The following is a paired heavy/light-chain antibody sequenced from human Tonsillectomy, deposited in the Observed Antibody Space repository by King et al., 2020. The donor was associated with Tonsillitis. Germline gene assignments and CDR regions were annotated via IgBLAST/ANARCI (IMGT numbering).Heavy chain of an antibody. CDR3: VLSHSSGVDY. J-gene: IGHJ4*02. CDR1: GFTFSSYI. CDR2: ISNDGGST. V-gene: IGHV3-64D*06. Sequence: EVQLVESGGTLVQPGGSLRLSCSASGFTFSSYIMHWVRQAPGKGLEYVSTISNDGGSTYHGDSVKGRFTISRDNSKNTLYLQMSSLRAEDTAVYYCVLSHSSGVDYWGRGTLVTVSS. D-gene: IGHD3-22*01.
Light chain of an antibody. CDR2: AAS. CDR1: QGISDY. J-gene: IGKJ2*01. V-gene: IGKV1-27*01. CDR3: QKYDAAPRT. Sequence: DIQMTQSPSSLSASVGDRVTITCRASQGISDYLAWYQQKPGKVPKLLIYAASTLQSGVPSRFSGSASGTTYTLTISSLQPEDVATYYCQKYDAAPRTFGQGTKLDIK.